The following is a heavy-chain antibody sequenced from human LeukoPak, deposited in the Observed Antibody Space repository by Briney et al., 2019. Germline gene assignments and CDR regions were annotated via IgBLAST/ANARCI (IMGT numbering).Heavy chain of an antibody. CDR2: IWYDGSNK. CDR1: GFTFSSYG. V-gene: IGHV3-33*01. CDR3: ARDPGYTATALDY. J-gene: IGHJ4*02. D-gene: IGHD6-13*01. Sequence: GRSLRLSCAASGFTFSSYGMHWVRQAPGKGLEWVAVIWYDGSNKYYADSVKGRFTTSRDNSKPTLYLQMNSLRAEHTAVYYCARDPGYTATALDYWGQGTLVTVSS.